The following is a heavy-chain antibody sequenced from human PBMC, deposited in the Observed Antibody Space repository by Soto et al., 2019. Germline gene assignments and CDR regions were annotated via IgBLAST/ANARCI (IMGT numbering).Heavy chain of an antibody. CDR3: ARVSPSGIYFMARFDY. D-gene: IGHD1-26*01. CDR2: ISTYNGNT. Sequence: ASVKVSCKASGYSFTSYAIIWVRQAPGQGLEWMGWISTYNGNTNYAQKLQGRLTMTTDTSTTTAYMELRSLRSDDTAVYYCARVSPSGIYFMARFDYWGQGTLVTVS. CDR1: GYSFTSYA. V-gene: IGHV1-18*04. J-gene: IGHJ4*02.